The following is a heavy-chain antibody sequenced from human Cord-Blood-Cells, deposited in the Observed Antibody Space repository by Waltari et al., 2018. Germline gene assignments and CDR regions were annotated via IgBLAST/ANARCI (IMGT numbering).Heavy chain of an antibody. CDR2: IYTSGST. J-gene: IGHJ2*01. D-gene: IGHD4-17*01. CDR1: GGSISSYY. V-gene: IGHV4-4*07. CDR3: ARGGTVDYGDYYWYFDL. Sequence: QVQLQESGPRLVKPSETLSLTCTVSGGSISSYYCSWIRQPAGKGLEWIGRIYTSGSTNYNPSLKSRVTMSVDTSKNQFSLKLSSVTAADTAVYYCARGGTVDYGDYYWYFDLWGRGTLVTVSS.